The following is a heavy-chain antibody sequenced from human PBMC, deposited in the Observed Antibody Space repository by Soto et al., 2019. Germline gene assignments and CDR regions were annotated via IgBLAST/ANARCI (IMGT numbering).Heavy chain of an antibody. J-gene: IGHJ4*02. V-gene: IGHV3-33*01. Sequence: GGSLRLSCAASGFTFSSFGMHWARQAPGKGLEWVALIWYDGSNKYYADSVKGRFTISRDNSKNTLYLQMDSLRAEDTAMYYCARVDSSSTAATGFGYWGQGALVTVSS. CDR2: IWYDGSNK. D-gene: IGHD6-25*01. CDR1: GFTFSSFG. CDR3: ARVDSSSTAATGFGY.